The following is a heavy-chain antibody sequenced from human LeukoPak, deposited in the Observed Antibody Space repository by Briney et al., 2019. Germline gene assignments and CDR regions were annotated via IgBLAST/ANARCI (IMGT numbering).Heavy chain of an antibody. CDR3: ARASYYDFWSGYSSDYYYYMDV. D-gene: IGHD3-3*01. J-gene: IGHJ6*03. Sequence: GGSLRLSCAASGFTFSSYSMNWVRQAPEKGLEWVSYISSSSSTIYYADYVKGRFTISRDNAKNSLYLQMNSLRDEDTAVYYCARASYYDFWSGYSSDYYYYMDVWGKGTTVTVSS. V-gene: IGHV3-48*02. CDR1: GFTFSSYS. CDR2: ISSSSSTI.